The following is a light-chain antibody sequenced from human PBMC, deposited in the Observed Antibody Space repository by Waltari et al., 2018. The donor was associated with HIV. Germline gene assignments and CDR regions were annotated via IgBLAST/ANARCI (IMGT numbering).Light chain of an antibody. Sequence: IVMTQSPPTLSVSPGQRVPLSCRASQSISAKVAWYQQRPGQAPRLRIYEAATRPTGIPARFSGSGSGTEFTLTISSLQSEDFATYFCQQYDSGPRGITFGQGTMLEIK. J-gene: IGKJ2*01. CDR1: QSISAK. CDR2: EAA. V-gene: IGKV3-15*01. CDR3: QQYDSGPRGIT.